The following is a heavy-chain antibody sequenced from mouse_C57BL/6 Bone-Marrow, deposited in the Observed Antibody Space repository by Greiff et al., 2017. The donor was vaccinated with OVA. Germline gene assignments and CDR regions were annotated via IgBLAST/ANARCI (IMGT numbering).Heavy chain of an antibody. V-gene: IGHV1-55*01. CDR1: GYTFTSYW. CDR2: IYPGSGST. Sequence: VQLQQPGAELVKPGASVKMSCKASGYTFTSYWITWVKQRPGQGLEWIGDIYPGSGSTNYNEKFKSKATLTVDTSSSTAYMQLSSLTSEDSAVYYCAREAIWLRLGYYFDYWGQGTTLTVSS. J-gene: IGHJ2*01. CDR3: AREAIWLRLGYYFDY. D-gene: IGHD2-2*01.